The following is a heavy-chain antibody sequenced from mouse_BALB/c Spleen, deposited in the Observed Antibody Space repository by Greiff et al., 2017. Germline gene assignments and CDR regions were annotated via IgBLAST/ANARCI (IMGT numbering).Heavy chain of an antibody. Sequence: EVQLQQSGPELVKPGASVKISCKASGYTFTDYNMHWVKQSHGKSLEWIGYIYPYNGGTGYNQKFKSKATLTVDNSSSTAYMELRSLTSEDSAVYYCARERGNYGSSYDYAMDYWGQGTSVTVSS. V-gene: IGHV1S29*02. CDR3: ARERGNYGSSYDYAMDY. D-gene: IGHD1-1*01. CDR2: IYPYNGGT. J-gene: IGHJ4*01. CDR1: GYTFTDYN.